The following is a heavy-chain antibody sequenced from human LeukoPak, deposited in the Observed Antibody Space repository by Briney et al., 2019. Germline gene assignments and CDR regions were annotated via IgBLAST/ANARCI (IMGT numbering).Heavy chain of an antibody. Sequence: GGSLRLSCAASGFTFSTFWMHWVRQAPGKGLVRVSRINSDGSSTVFADSVKGRFTISRDNAKNTLYLQMNSLRADDTAVYYCARSEYSSTWYGDYYYYYMDVWGKGTTVTVSS. D-gene: IGHD6-13*01. CDR1: GFTFSTFW. V-gene: IGHV3-74*01. CDR3: ARSEYSSTWYGDYYYYYMDV. J-gene: IGHJ6*03. CDR2: INSDGSST.